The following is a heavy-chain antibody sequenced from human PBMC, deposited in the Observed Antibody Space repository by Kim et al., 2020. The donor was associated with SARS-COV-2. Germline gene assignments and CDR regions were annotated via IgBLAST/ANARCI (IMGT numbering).Heavy chain of an antibody. CDR2: ISGSGGST. J-gene: IGHJ5*02. D-gene: IGHD6-19*01. Sequence: GGSLRLSCAASGFTFSSYAMSWVRQAPGKGLEWVSAISGSGGSTYYADSVKGRFTISRDNSKNTLYLQMNSLRAEDTAVYYCAKDVPVAGTRDNWFDPWGQGTLVTVSS. CDR1: GFTFSSYA. V-gene: IGHV3-23*01. CDR3: AKDVPVAGTRDNWFDP.